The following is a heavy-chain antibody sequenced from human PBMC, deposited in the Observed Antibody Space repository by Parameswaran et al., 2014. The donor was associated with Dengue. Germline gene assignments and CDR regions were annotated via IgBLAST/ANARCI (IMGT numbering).Heavy chain of an antibody. V-gene: IGHV4-34*01. Sequence: YWIGWVRQPPGEGLEWIGEINHSGSTNYNPSLKSRVTISVDTSKNQFSLKLSSVTAADTAVYYCARRIPVDSSYGDYWGQGTLVTVSS. CDR2: INHSGST. CDR1: Y. D-gene: IGHD5-18*01. J-gene: IGHJ4*02. CDR3: ARRIPVDSSYGDY.